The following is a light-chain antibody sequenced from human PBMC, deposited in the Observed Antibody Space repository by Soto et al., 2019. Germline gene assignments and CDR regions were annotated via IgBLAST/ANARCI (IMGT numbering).Light chain of an antibody. V-gene: IGLV8-61*01. Sequence: QAVVTQEPSFSVSPGGTITLTCGVTSGSVSTSSYPSWYQQTPGQAPRTLIYSTNTRSSGVPDRFSGSILGNKAALTITGAQADAESDYYCALSLPRGVWEFGGGTKLTVL. J-gene: IGLJ3*02. CDR2: STN. CDR3: ALSLPRGVWE. CDR1: SGSVSTSSY.